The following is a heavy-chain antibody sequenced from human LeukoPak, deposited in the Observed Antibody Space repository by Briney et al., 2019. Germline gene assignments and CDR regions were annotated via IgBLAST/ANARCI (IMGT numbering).Heavy chain of an antibody. D-gene: IGHD6-13*01. CDR3: ARPFGSSSSNSASFGY. Sequence: GGSLRLSCAASGFTFSSYSMNWVRQAPGKGLEWVSSISSSSSYIYYADSVKGRFTISRDNAKNSLYLQMNSLRAEDTAVYYCARPFGSSSSNSASFGYWGQGTLVTVSS. CDR2: ISSSSSYI. J-gene: IGHJ4*02. V-gene: IGHV3-21*01. CDR1: GFTFSSYS.